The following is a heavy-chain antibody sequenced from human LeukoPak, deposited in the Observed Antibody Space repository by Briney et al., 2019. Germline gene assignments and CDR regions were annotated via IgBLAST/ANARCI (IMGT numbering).Heavy chain of an antibody. Sequence: ASVKVSCKASGYTFTSYDINWVRQATGRGLEWMGWMNPNSGNTGYAQKFQGRVTITRNTSISTAYMELSSLRSEDTAVYYCARERIAARRWFDPWGQGTLVTVSS. CDR2: MNPNSGNT. CDR1: GYTFTSYD. V-gene: IGHV1-8*03. J-gene: IGHJ5*02. D-gene: IGHD6-6*01. CDR3: ARERIAARRWFDP.